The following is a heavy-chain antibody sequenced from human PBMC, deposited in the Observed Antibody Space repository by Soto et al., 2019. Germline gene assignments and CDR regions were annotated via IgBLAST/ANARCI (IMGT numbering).Heavy chain of an antibody. CDR1: GGSVSSGSYY. CDR3: ARAGRLVRGYNWFDP. D-gene: IGHD3-10*02. CDR2: IYYSGST. J-gene: IGHJ5*02. Sequence: QVQLQESGPGLVKPSETLSLTCTVSGGSVSSGSYYWSWIRQPPGKGLEWIGYIYYSGSTNYNPSLKIRVTISVDTSKHQFSLKLSSVTAADTAVYYCARAGRLVRGYNWFDPWGQGTLVTVSS. V-gene: IGHV4-61*01.